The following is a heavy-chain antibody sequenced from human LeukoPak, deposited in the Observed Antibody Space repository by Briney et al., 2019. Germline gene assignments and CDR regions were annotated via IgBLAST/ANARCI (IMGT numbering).Heavy chain of an antibody. D-gene: IGHD2-15*01. CDR1: GYSFTSYW. CDR2: IYPGDSDT. Sequence: GESLKISCKGSGYSFTSYWIGWVRQMPGKGLEWMGIIYPGDSDTRYSPSFQGQVTISADKSISTAYLQWSSLKASDTAMYYCATLGYCSGGSCYSGSYWGQGTLVTVSS. J-gene: IGHJ4*02. CDR3: ATLGYCSGGSCYSGSY. V-gene: IGHV5-51*01.